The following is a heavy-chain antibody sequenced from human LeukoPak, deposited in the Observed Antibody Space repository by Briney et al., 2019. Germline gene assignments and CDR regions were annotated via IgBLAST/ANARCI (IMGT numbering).Heavy chain of an antibody. CDR2: ISYDGSNK. Sequence: GGSLRLSCAASGFTFSSYGMHWVRQAPGKGLEWVAVISYDGSNKYYADSVKGRFTISRDNSKNTLYLQMNSLRAEDTAVYYCAKEEEAVAGQDAPGSSAEYFQHWGQGTLVTVSS. CDR1: GFTFSSYG. V-gene: IGHV3-30*18. J-gene: IGHJ1*01. D-gene: IGHD6-19*01. CDR3: AKEEEAVAGQDAPGSSAEYFQH.